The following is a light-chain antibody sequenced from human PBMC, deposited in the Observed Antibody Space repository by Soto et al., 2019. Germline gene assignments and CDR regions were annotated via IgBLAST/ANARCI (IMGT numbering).Light chain of an antibody. CDR2: DAS. CDR3: HQYGSSPST. CDR1: QSVSSN. J-gene: IGKJ1*01. Sequence: EIVLTQSPATLSLSPGERATLSCRASQSVSSNLAWYQQKLGQAPRLLIYDASNRATGIPDRFSGSGSETDFTLTISRLEPEDFAVYYCHQYGSSPSTFGQGTKVDI. V-gene: IGKV3-20*01.